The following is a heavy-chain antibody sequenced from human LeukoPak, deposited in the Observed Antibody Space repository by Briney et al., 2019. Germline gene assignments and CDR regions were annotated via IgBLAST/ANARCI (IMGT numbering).Heavy chain of an antibody. CDR3: AREAITIFGLVRTQTTKGPHRFDP. CDR1: GYTFTSYH. CDR2: INPSGGST. V-gene: IGHV1-46*01. D-gene: IGHD3-3*01. J-gene: IGHJ5*02. Sequence: ASVKVSCKASGYTFTSYHMHWVRQAPGQGLEWMGIINPSGGSTNYAQTVRGRVTMTRDMSTGTVYMELSSLTSEDTAVYYCAREAITIFGLVRTQTTKGPHRFDPWGQGTLVTVSS.